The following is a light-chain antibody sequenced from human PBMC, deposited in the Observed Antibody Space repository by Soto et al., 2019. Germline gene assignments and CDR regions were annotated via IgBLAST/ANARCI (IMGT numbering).Light chain of an antibody. J-gene: IGKJ5*01. V-gene: IGKV3-11*01. CDR2: DAS. CDR3: QQRSNWPSIT. CDR1: QSVSSY. Sequence: IVLTQSPATLSLSPGERATLSCRASQSVSSYLACYQQKPGQAPRLLIYDASNRATGIPARFSSSGSGTDFTLTISSREPEDVAVYYCQQRSNWPSITFGQGTRLEIK.